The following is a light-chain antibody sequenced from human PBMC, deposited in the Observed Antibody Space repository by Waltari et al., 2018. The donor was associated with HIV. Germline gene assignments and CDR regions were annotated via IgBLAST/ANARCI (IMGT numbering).Light chain of an antibody. J-gene: IGKJ2*01. CDR1: QRVSTAD. Sequence: PGESATLSCRASQRVSTADFAWFQQKPGQAPRLLIYAAHSRATGIPDRFSGSGSETDFSLTIRRLEPDDFAVYYCQQYGTSPYNFGQGTKVE. V-gene: IGKV3-20*01. CDR2: AAH. CDR3: QQYGTSPYN.